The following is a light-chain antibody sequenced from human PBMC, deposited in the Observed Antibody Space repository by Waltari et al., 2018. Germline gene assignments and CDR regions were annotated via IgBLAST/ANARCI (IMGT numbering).Light chain of an antibody. J-gene: IGLJ1*01. CDR1: DSDVGGYEY. CDR3: CSYADNNIYV. Sequence: QSALTQPRSVSGSPGQSVTISCTGTDSDVGGYEYVSWYQHHPGKAPKLLIYDVTKRPSGVPDRFSGSKSGNTASLTISGLHGEDEADYYCCSYADNNIYVFGTGTNVAVI. V-gene: IGLV2-11*01. CDR2: DVT.